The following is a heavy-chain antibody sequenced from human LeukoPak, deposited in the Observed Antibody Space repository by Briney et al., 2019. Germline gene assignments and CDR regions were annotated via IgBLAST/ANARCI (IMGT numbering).Heavy chain of an antibody. V-gene: IGHV4-39*01. Sequence: SETLSLTCTVSGGSISSSSYYWGWIRQPPGKGLEWIGSIYYSGSTYYNPSLKSRVTISVDTSKNQFSLKLSSVTAADTAVYYCARPRNIVGEFDPWGQGTLVIVSS. CDR1: GGSISSSSYY. CDR2: IYYSGST. CDR3: ARPRNIVGEFDP. J-gene: IGHJ5*02. D-gene: IGHD2-15*01.